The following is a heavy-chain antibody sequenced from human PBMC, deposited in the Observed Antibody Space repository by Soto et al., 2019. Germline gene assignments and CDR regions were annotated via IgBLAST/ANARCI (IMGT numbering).Heavy chain of an antibody. J-gene: IGHJ4*02. CDR2: IYPGDSDT. CDR1: GDSFTSYW. CDR3: ARTYYYDSSGYYNY. D-gene: IGHD3-22*01. Sequence: ESVKISCKGSGDSFTSYWIGWVRQIPGKGLEWMGIIYPGDSDTRYSPSFQGQVTISADKSISTAYLQWSSLKASDTAMYYCARTYYYDSSGYYNYWGQGTLVTVSS. V-gene: IGHV5-51*01.